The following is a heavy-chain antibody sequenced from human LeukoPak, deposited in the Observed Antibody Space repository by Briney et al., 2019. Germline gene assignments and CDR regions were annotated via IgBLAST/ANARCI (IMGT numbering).Heavy chain of an antibody. CDR3: ARDSGFWTFDP. CDR2: ISYSGST. Sequence: SEALSLTCTVSGGSISSYYWSWVRQPPGKGLEWIGYISYSGSTNYNPSLKSRVTISVDTSKNQFSLNLSSVTAADTAVYYCARDSGFWTFDPWGQGALVTVSS. V-gene: IGHV4-59*12. J-gene: IGHJ5*02. D-gene: IGHD3/OR15-3a*01. CDR1: GGSISSYY.